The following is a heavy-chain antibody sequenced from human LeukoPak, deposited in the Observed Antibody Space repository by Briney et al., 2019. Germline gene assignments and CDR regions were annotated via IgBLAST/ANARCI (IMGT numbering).Heavy chain of an antibody. CDR1: GYTFTSYA. D-gene: IGHD4-23*01. J-gene: IGHJ6*02. CDR3: ARGSYGGNSADYYYYGMDV. CDR2: IIPIFGTA. Sequence: ASVKVSCKASGYTFTSYAISWVRQAPGQGLEWMGGIIPIFGTANYAQKFQGRVTITADESTSTAYMELSSLRSEDTAVYYCARGSYGGNSADYYYYGMDVWGQGTTVTVSS. V-gene: IGHV1-69*13.